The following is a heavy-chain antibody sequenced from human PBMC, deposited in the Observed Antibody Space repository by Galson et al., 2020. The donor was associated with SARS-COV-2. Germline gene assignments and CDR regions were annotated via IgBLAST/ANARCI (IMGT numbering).Heavy chain of an antibody. CDR2: ISSSSSYT. Sequence: GESLKISCAASGFTFSDYYMSWIRQAPGKGLEWVSYISSSSSYTNYADSVKGRFTISRDNAKNSLYLQMNSLRAEDTAVYYCARVATTVTDYWGQGTLVTVSS. CDR1: GFTFSDYY. CDR3: ARVATTVTDY. V-gene: IGHV3-11*06. J-gene: IGHJ4*02. D-gene: IGHD4-17*01.